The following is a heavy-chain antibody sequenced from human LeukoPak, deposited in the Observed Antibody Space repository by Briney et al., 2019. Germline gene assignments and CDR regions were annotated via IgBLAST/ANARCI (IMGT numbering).Heavy chain of an antibody. CDR2: IYSGDST. CDR3: AGRRVLDASFDY. J-gene: IGHJ4*02. Sequence: PGGSLRLSCAASGFTVSNNYMSWVRQAPGKGPEWVSVIYSGDSTYYVESVKGRFTISRDNSKNTLFLQMNRLRAEDTAVYYCAGRRVLDASFDYWGQGTLVTVSS. D-gene: IGHD3-16*01. CDR1: GFTVSNNY. V-gene: IGHV3-66*02.